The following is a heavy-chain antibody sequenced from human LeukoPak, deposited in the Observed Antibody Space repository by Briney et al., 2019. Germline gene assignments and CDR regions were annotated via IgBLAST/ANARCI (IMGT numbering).Heavy chain of an antibody. CDR2: ISSSSSSYI. D-gene: IGHD1-26*01. J-gene: IGHJ4*02. CDR3: AKVKDGIVGAFDY. CDR1: GFTFSSYS. Sequence: GGSLRLSCAASGFTFSSYSMNWVRQAPGKGLEWVSSISSSSSSYIYYADSVKGRFTISRDNSKNTLYLQMNSLRAEDTAVYYCAKVKDGIVGAFDYWGQGTLVTVSS. V-gene: IGHV3-21*01.